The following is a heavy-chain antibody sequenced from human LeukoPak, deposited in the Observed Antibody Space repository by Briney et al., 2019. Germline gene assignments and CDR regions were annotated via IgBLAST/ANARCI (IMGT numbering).Heavy chain of an antibody. CDR1: GYTFTSYY. J-gene: IGHJ3*02. Sequence: ASVTVSCKASGYTFTSYYMHWVRQAPGQGLEWMGIINPSGGSTSYEQKFQGRVTMTRDTSTSTVYMELSSLRSEDTAVYYCARDMSVVTAAGDAFDIWGQGTMVTVSS. D-gene: IGHD4-23*01. CDR3: ARDMSVVTAAGDAFDI. V-gene: IGHV1-46*01. CDR2: INPSGGST.